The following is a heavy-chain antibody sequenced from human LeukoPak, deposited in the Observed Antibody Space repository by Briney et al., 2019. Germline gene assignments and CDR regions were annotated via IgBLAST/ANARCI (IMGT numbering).Heavy chain of an antibody. V-gene: IGHV3-23*01. CDR3: AKTGSSGWYYFDY. CDR2: VSGSGGCT. CDR1: GFTFSSYA. D-gene: IGHD6-19*01. J-gene: IGHJ4*02. Sequence: PGGSLRLSCAASGFTFSSYAMSWVRQAPGKGLEWVSTVSGSGGCTYYADSVKGRFTISRDNSKNTLYLQMNSLRADDTAVYYCAKTGSSGWYYFDYWGQGTLVTVSS.